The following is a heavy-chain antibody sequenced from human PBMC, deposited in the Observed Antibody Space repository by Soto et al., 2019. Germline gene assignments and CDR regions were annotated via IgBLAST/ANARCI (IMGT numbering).Heavy chain of an antibody. Sequence: GGSLRLSCAASGFTFSSYAIHWVRQAPGKGLEWVAVISYDGSNKYYADSVKGRFTISRDNSKNTLYLQMNSLRAEDTAMYYCASLAIGTIIRGAPDFWGQGTLVTVSS. D-gene: IGHD3-10*01. CDR3: ASLAIGTIIRGAPDF. V-gene: IGHV3-30-3*01. CDR2: ISYDGSNK. CDR1: GFTFSSYA. J-gene: IGHJ4*02.